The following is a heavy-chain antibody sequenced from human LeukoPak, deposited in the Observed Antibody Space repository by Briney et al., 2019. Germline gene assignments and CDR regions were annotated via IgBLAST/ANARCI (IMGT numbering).Heavy chain of an antibody. J-gene: IGHJ6*03. CDR1: GFTFSSYA. V-gene: IGHV3-23*01. CDR3: ANPFSTPRSNYYIDV. CDR2: ISGSGGST. Sequence: GGSLRLSCAASGFTFSSYAMSWVRQAPGKGLEWVSAISGSGGSTYYADSVKGRFTISRDNSKSTLYLQMNSLGAEDTAVYYCANPFSTPRSNYYIDVWGKGTTVTVSS. D-gene: IGHD2-2*01.